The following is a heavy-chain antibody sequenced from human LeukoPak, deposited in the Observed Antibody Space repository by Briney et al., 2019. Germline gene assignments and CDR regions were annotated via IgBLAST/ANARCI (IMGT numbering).Heavy chain of an antibody. CDR3: ARDTTPDSSNSYGTDV. CDR1: GFKFDDYT. CDR2: MSWNSDYT. J-gene: IGHJ6*02. D-gene: IGHD3-22*01. Sequence: PGGSLRLSCAASGFKFDDYTMHWVRRAPEKGLEWVSLMSWNSDYTSYADSVKGRFTISRDNAKNSLYLQMNSLRAEDTAVYYCARDTTPDSSNSYGTDVWGQGTTVTVSS. V-gene: IGHV3-43*01.